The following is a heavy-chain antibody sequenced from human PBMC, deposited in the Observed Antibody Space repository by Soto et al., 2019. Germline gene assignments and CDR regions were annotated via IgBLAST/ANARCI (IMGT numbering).Heavy chain of an antibody. CDR2: IYHSGST. CDR1: GYSISSGYY. Sequence: QVQLQESGPGLVKPSETLSLTCAVSGYSISSGYYWGWIRQPPGKGLEWIGSIYHSGSTYYNPSLKSRVTISVDTSKNQFSLKLSSVTAADTAVYYCARGSDPARPSYFDYWGQGTLVTVSS. V-gene: IGHV4-38-2*01. J-gene: IGHJ4*02. D-gene: IGHD6-6*01. CDR3: ARGSDPARPSYFDY.